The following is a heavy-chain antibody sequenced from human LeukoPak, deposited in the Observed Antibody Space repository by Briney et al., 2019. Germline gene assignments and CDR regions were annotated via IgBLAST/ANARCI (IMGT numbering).Heavy chain of an antibody. Sequence: GWSLRLSCAASGFTFSDYYMSWIRQAPGKGLEWLSYIISSGTTIYYADSVKGRFTVSRDNAKNSLHLQMNSLRAEDMAVYYCARHSSGWSFDYWGQGTLVTVSS. CDR3: ARHSSGWSFDY. D-gene: IGHD3-22*01. CDR2: IISSGTTI. V-gene: IGHV3-11*04. CDR1: GFTFSDYY. J-gene: IGHJ4*02.